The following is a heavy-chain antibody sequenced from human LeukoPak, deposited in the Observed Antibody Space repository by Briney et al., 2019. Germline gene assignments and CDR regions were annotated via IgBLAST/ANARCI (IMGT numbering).Heavy chain of an antibody. CDR2: ISSSSSYI. J-gene: IGHJ4*02. CDR3: ARERPSMVWGVINHAYCFDC. Sequence: GGSLRLSCAASVFTFSSYSMNWVRQAPGKGLEWVSSISSSSSYIYYADSVKGRFTISRDNAKNSLYLQMNSLRAEDAAVENCARERPSMVWGVINHAYCFDCWAQGSLVTDSS. CDR1: VFTFSSYS. V-gene: IGHV3-21*01. D-gene: IGHD3-10*01.